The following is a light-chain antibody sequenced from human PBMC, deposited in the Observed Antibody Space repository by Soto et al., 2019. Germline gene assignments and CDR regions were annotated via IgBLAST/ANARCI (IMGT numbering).Light chain of an antibody. CDR2: GAS. CDR3: QQYNNWWT. Sequence: IVWTQSPGTLCLSPWERATLSCRASQSVSSNLAWYQQKPGQAPRLLIYGASTRATGIPARFSGSGSGTEFTLTISSMQSEDFAVYYCQQYNNWWTFGQGTKGE. J-gene: IGKJ1*01. CDR1: QSVSSN. V-gene: IGKV3-15*01.